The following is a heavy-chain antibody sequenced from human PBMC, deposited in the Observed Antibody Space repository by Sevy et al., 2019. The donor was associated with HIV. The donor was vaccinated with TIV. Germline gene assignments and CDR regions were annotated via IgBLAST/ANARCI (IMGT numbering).Heavy chain of an antibody. CDR2: INPNSGGT. CDR3: ARDQVVPAAQLYYYYYGMDV. J-gene: IGHJ6*02. D-gene: IGHD2-2*01. V-gene: IGHV1-2*02. CDR1: GYTFTSYG. Sequence: ASVKVSCKASGYTFTSYGINWVRQAPGQGLEWMGWINPNSGGTNYAQKFQGRVTMTRDTSISTAYMELSRLRSDDTAVYYCARDQVVPAAQLYYYYYGMDVWGQGTTVTVSS.